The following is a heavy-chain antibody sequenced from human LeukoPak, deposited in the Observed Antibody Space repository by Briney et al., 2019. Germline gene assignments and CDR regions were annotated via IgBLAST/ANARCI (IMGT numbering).Heavy chain of an antibody. CDR1: GGTFSSYA. V-gene: IGHV1-69*05. Sequence: SVKVSCKASGGTFSSYAISWVRQAPGQGLEWMGRIIPIFGTANYAQKFQGRVTITTDESTSTAYMELSSLRSDDTAVYYCARDPSSSWSYNWFDPWGQGTLVTVSS. D-gene: IGHD6-13*01. J-gene: IGHJ5*02. CDR2: IIPIFGTA. CDR3: ARDPSSSWSYNWFDP.